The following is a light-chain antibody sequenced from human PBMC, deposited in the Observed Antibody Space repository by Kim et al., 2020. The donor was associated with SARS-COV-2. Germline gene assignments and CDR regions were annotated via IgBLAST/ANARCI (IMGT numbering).Light chain of an antibody. CDR2: KVS. J-gene: IGKJ5*01. V-gene: IGKV2-24*01. CDR3: MQLTDFPIT. Sequence: PASISCRSSQSPVQSDGNTFLSWFQQRPGQPPRILIYKVSTRFSGVPDRFSGSGAGTDFTLKISRVEAEDVGVYYCMQLTDFPITFGQGTRLEIK. CDR1: QSPVQSDGNTF.